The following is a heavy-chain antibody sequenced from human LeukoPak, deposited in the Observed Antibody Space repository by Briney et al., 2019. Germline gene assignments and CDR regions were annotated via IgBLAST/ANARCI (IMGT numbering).Heavy chain of an antibody. CDR2: IYYSGST. D-gene: IGHD6-19*01. J-gene: IGHJ4*02. Sequence: SETLPLTCTVSGGSISSYYWSWIRQPPGKGLEWIGYIYYSGSTNYNPSLKSRVTISVDTSKNQFSLKLSSVTAADTAVYYCARQTVAGTVPGASFDYWGQGTLVTVSS. CDR3: ARQTVAGTVPGASFDY. V-gene: IGHV4-59*01. CDR1: GGSISSYY.